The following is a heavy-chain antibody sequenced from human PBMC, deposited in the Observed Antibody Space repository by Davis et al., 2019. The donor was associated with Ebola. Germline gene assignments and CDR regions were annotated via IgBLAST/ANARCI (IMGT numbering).Heavy chain of an antibody. CDR1: GFSFSNCW. V-gene: IGHV3-7*01. D-gene: IGHD6-13*01. J-gene: IGHJ6*02. CDR3: AREREQQLVHYYYGLDV. Sequence: PGGSLRLSCAASGFSFSNCWMSWVRQAPGKGLEWVANIKEDGSEKYYVDSVRGRFTISRDNAKNSLYLQMTSLRAEDTAVYYCAREREQQLVHYYYGLDVWGLGTTVTVSS. CDR2: IKEDGSEK.